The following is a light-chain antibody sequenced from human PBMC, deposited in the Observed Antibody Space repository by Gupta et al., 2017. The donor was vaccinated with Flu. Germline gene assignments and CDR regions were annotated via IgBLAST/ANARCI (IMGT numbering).Light chain of an antibody. J-gene: IGKJ4*01. V-gene: IGKV1-39*01. Sequence: DIQMTQSPSSLSASVGDRVTITCRASQSISSYLNCYQQKPGKAPKLLLYAASSSLSAVPSRFSGSGSGTDFTLTIIRRQPEDFATSYCQQRYSTPLTFGRGTKVDIK. CDR3: QQRYSTPLT. CDR1: QSISSY. CDR2: AAS.